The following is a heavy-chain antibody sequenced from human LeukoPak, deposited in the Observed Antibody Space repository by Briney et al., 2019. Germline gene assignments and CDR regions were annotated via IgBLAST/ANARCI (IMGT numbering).Heavy chain of an antibody. CDR1: GFTFSSHS. J-gene: IGHJ4*02. D-gene: IGHD3-22*01. Sequence: GGSLRLSCAASGFTFSSHSMNWVRQAPGKGLEWVSSISSSSSYIYYADSVKGRFTISRDNAKNSLYLQMNSLRAEDTAVYYCASLLSGYLDLDYWGQGTLVTVSS. CDR2: ISSSSSYI. CDR3: ASLLSGYLDLDY. V-gene: IGHV3-21*01.